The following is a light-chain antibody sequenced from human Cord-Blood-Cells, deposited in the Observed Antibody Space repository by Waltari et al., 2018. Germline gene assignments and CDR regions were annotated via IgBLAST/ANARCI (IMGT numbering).Light chain of an antibody. CDR3: QKYNSAPPLT. Sequence: DIQMTKSPSSLSASVGDSVTITCRASQGISNYLAWYQQKPGKVPKLLIYAASTLQSGVPSRFSGSGSGTDFTLTISSLQPEDVATYYCQKYNSAPPLTFGGGTKVEIK. CDR2: AAS. V-gene: IGKV1-27*01. J-gene: IGKJ4*01. CDR1: QGISNY.